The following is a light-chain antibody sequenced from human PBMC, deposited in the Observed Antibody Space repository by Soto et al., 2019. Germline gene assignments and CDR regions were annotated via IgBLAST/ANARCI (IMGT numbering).Light chain of an antibody. CDR2: LEASGGY. CDR1: SGHSSYI. J-gene: IGLJ3*02. Sequence: QSVLTQSSSASASLGSSVKLTCTLSSGHSSYIIAWHQQQPGKAPRYLMKLEASGGYDKGSGVPDRFSGSSSGADRYLTISNLQFEDEADYFCETWDTNTRVFGGGTKLTVL. CDR3: ETWDTNTRV. V-gene: IGLV4-60*02.